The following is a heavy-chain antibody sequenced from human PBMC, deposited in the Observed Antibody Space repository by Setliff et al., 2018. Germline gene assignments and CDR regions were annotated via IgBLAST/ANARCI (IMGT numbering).Heavy chain of an antibody. CDR2: IHPAGTT. Sequence: GGSLRLSCAASGFTAGGNYMNWVRQAPGKGLEWVSVIHPAGTTLYADSVKGRFTISRDNSKNTLYLQMNSPRPEDTAVYYCARTCSGSGCYAGLESWGQGTTVTVSS. D-gene: IGHD2-15*01. CDR3: ARTCSGSGCYAGLES. J-gene: IGHJ4*02. CDR1: GFTAGGNY. V-gene: IGHV3-53*05.